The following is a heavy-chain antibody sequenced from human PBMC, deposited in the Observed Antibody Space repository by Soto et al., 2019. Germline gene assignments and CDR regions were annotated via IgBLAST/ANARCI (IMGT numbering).Heavy chain of an antibody. CDR1: GFTVTSYA. Sequence: EVQLLESGGGLVQPGGSLRLSCAASGFTVTSYAMSWVRQAPGKGLEWVSVISGDGGTSYYADSARGRFTISRDFSKNAAILHINSLRAEDTAIYYCARDSIYSTSRFDYWGQGTLVTVSS. V-gene: IGHV3-23*01. D-gene: IGHD4-4*01. CDR3: ARDSIYSTSRFDY. J-gene: IGHJ4*02. CDR2: ISGDGGTS.